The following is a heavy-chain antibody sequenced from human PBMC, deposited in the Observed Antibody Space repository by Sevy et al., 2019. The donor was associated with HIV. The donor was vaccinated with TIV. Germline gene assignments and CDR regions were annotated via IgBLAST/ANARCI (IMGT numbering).Heavy chain of an antibody. CDR2: IYPGDSET. V-gene: IGHV5-51*01. J-gene: IGHJ3*02. CDR3: ATDTAMALNAFDI. D-gene: IGHD5-18*01. Sequence: GESLKISCKGSGYSFTSYWIGWVRQMPGKGLEWMGIIYPGDSETRYSPSFQGQVTISADKSISTAYLQWSSLKASDTAMYYCATDTAMALNAFDIWGQGTMVTVSS. CDR1: GYSFTSYW.